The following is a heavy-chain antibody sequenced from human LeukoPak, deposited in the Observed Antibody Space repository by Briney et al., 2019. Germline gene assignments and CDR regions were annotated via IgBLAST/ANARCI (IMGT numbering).Heavy chain of an antibody. Sequence: GGSLRLSCAASGFTFSSYAVNWVRQAPGKGLEWVAVISYDGSNKHYADSVKGRFTISRDISKNTLYLQMNSLRAEDTAVYYCAKLGGSGPVDYWGQGTLVTVSS. CDR2: ISYDGSNK. V-gene: IGHV3-30*04. CDR3: AKLGGSGPVDY. D-gene: IGHD2-15*01. CDR1: GFTFSSYA. J-gene: IGHJ4*02.